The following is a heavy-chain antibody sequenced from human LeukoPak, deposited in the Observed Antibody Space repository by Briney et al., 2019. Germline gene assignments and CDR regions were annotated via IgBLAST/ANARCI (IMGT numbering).Heavy chain of an antibody. CDR2: IYYSGST. D-gene: IGHD2-2*01. J-gene: IGHJ1*01. CDR3: ARTPLKRYCSSTSCQLNIFQH. V-gene: IGHV4-39*01. CDR1: GGSISSSSCY. Sequence: SETLSLTCTVSGGSISSSSCYWGWIRQPPGKGLEWIGSIYYSGSTYYNPSLKSRVTISVDTSKNQFSLKLSSVTAADTAVYYCARTPLKRYCSSTSCQLNIFQHWGQGTLVTVSS.